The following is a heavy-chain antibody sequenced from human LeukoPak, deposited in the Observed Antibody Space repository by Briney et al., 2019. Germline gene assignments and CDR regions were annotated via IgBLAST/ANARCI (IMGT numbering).Heavy chain of an antibody. J-gene: IGHJ4*02. V-gene: IGHV4-59*08. Sequence: SETLSLTCTVSGGSISSYYWSWIRQPPGKGLEWIGYIYYSGSTNYNPSLKSRVTISVDTSKNQFSLKLSSVTAAHTAVYYCATSDYGDSDYWGQGTLVTVSS. D-gene: IGHD4-17*01. CDR3: ATSDYGDSDY. CDR2: IYYSGST. CDR1: GGSISSYY.